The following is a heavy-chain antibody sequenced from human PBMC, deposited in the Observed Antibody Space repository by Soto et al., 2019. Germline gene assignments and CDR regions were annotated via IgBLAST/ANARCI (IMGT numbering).Heavy chain of an antibody. CDR1: GFTFSSYW. CDR3: ARGGDSSYYDSSGYPAAFDI. D-gene: IGHD3-22*01. J-gene: IGHJ3*02. CDR2: INRYGSST. Sequence: EVQLVESGGGLVQPGVSQRLSCEGSGFTFSSYWMHWVRQAPGKGLVWVSRINRYGSSTSYADSVKGRFTISRDNAKNTLYLQMNSLRAEDTAVYYCARGGDSSYYDSSGYPAAFDIWGQGTMVTVSS. V-gene: IGHV3-74*01.